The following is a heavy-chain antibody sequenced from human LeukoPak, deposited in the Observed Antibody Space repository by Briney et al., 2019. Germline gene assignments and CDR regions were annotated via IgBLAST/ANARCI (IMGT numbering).Heavy chain of an antibody. V-gene: IGHV3-23*01. CDR3: ANWPDAFDI. CDR2: ISGSGGST. J-gene: IGHJ3*02. Sequence: AGGSLRLSCAASGFTFSSYAMSGVRQAPGKGLEWVSAISGSGGSTYYAGSVKGRFTISRDNSKNTLYLQMNSLRAEDTAVYYCANWPDAFDIWGQGTMVTVSS. CDR1: GFTFSSYA.